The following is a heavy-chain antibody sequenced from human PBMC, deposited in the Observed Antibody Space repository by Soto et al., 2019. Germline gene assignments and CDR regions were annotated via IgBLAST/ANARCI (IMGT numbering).Heavy chain of an antibody. D-gene: IGHD3-3*01. V-gene: IGHV3-33*01. CDR1: GFTFSNYG. CDR3: ARDSGGYDFWSGYYPY. Sequence: QVQLVESGGGVVQPERSLGLSCAASGFTFSNYGMHWVRQAPGKGLEWVAFIWYHGRSKYYAESVKGRFTISRDNSKNTVYLQMNSQRAEDTAVYYCARDSGGYDFWSGYYPYWGQGTLVTVAS. J-gene: IGHJ4*02. CDR2: IWYHGRSK.